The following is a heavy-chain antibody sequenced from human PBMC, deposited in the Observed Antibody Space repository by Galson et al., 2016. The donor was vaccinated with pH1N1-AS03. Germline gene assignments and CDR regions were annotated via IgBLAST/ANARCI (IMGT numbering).Heavy chain of an antibody. CDR2: IYPGDSDT. Sequence: QSGAEVKKPGESLKISCKTSGYIFTSYWVAWVRHMPGKGLEWMGIIYPGDSDTRYSPSFQGQVTISADRSINTAYLQWNSLMASDTAIYYCARQVRDGYNDYFDYWGQGILVTVSS. D-gene: IGHD5-24*01. V-gene: IGHV5-51*01. J-gene: IGHJ4*02. CDR1: GYIFTSYW. CDR3: ARQVRDGYNDYFDY.